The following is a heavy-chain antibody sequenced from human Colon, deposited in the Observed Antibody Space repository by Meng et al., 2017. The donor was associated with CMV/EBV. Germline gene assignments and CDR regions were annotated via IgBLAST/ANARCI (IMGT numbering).Heavy chain of an antibody. CDR3: ASSSGWWRIDY. D-gene: IGHD6-19*01. J-gene: IGHJ4*01. CDR2: VSQDGRT. CDR1: GLYGSNDYW. Sequence: QVQLQASGPRLVTPSGTLSLTCAVSGLYGSNDYWWTWVRQAPGKGLEWIGEVSQDGRTNSNPSLKSRLSMSVHKSMNQFSLNLRSVTAADTASYFCASSSGWWRIDYWGHGTLVTVSS. V-gene: IGHV4-4*02.